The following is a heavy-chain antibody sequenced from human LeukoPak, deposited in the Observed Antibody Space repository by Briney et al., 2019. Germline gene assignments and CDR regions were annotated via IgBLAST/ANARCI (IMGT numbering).Heavy chain of an antibody. CDR3: ARDQGLAVAATGGPFDP. D-gene: IGHD6-19*01. V-gene: IGHV3-48*01. J-gene: IGHJ5*02. CDR2: ISSSSNTI. CDR1: GFTFSSYG. Sequence: GGSLRLSCAASGFTFSSYGMHWVRQAPGKGLEWVSYISSSSNTIFYADSVRGRFTISRDNAKNSLYLQMNSLRAEDTAVYFCARDQGLAVAATGGPFDPWGQGTLVTVSS.